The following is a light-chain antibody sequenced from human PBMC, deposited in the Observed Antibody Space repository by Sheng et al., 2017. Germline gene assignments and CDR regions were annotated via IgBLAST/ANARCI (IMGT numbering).Light chain of an antibody. Sequence: EIVLTQSPGTLSLSPGERATLSCRASQSVTGRYLAWYQQKPGQAPRLLIYGASTRATGIPDSFSGSGSGTDFTLTISRLEPEDFAVYYCQQYGTSPLTFGQGTKVEIK. CDR1: QSVTGRY. CDR3: QQYGTSPLT. J-gene: IGKJ1*01. V-gene: IGKV3-20*01. CDR2: GAS.